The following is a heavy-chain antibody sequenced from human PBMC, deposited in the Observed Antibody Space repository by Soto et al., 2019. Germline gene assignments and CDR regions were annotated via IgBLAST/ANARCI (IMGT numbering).Heavy chain of an antibody. CDR2: IYYSGST. Sequence: SETLSLTCTVSGGSISSSSYYWGWIRQPPGKGLEWIGSIYYSGSTYYNPSLKSRVTISVDTSKNQFSLKLSSVTAADTAVYYCARPYCRGGSCYLYRPWFDPWGQGTLVTVSS. V-gene: IGHV4-39*01. J-gene: IGHJ5*02. CDR3: ARPYCRGGSCYLYRPWFDP. D-gene: IGHD2-15*01. CDR1: GGSISSSSYY.